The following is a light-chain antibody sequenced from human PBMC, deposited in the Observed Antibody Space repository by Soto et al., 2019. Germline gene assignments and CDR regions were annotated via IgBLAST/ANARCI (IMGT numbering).Light chain of an antibody. CDR3: SAYADSTTL. Sequence: QSALTQPPSASGSPGQSVTISCTGTSSDVGTHNYVSWYQQHPGKAPKLIIFEVTKRPSGVPDRFSGSKSGNTASLTVSGLQADDEAEYYCSAYADSTTLFGGGTQLTVL. CDR2: EVT. J-gene: IGLJ2*01. CDR1: SSDVGTHNY. V-gene: IGLV2-8*01.